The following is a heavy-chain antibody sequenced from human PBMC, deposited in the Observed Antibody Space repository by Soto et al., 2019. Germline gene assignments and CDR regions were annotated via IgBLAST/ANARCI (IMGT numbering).Heavy chain of an antibody. J-gene: IGHJ4*02. CDR1: GASLDRSNYY. Sequence: SDTLSLTCNVSGASLDRSNYYWDWIRQSPGKGLEWIGTTYYNGNAYYNPSLRSRVTMSVDTSKNQFSLKLMSVTAADTAVYYCARHFVAVVIKGWGYWGQGTLVTVS. CDR2: TYYNGNA. V-gene: IGHV4-39*01. CDR3: ARHFVAVVIKGWGY. D-gene: IGHD3-22*01.